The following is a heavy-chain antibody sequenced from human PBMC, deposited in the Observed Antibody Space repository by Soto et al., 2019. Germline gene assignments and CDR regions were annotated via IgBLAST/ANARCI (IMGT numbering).Heavy chain of an antibody. V-gene: IGHV3-30-3*01. CDR2: ISYDGSDK. CDR3: ARAKYSSNWPSDYYYGLDV. D-gene: IGHD6-13*01. Sequence: QVQLVESGGGVVQPGRSLRLSCAASGFTFSNFAMHWVRQAPGKGLEWEALISYDGSDKNYADSVKGRFTISRDNSKKTLNLQMNSLRAEDTAVYYCARAKYSSNWPSDYYYGLDVWGQGTTVTVSS. J-gene: IGHJ6*02. CDR1: GFTFSNFA.